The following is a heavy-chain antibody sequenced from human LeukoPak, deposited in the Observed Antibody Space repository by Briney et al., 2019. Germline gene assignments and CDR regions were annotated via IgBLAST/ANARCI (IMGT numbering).Heavy chain of an antibody. D-gene: IGHD1-26*01. Sequence: PGGSLRPSCAASGFTFSSYSMNWVRQAPGKGLEWVSSISSSSSYIYYADSVKGRFTISRDNAKNSLYLQMNSLRAEDTAVYYCARVSDGAFDYWGQGTLVTVSS. J-gene: IGHJ4*02. V-gene: IGHV3-21*01. CDR2: ISSSSSYI. CDR1: GFTFSSYS. CDR3: ARVSDGAFDY.